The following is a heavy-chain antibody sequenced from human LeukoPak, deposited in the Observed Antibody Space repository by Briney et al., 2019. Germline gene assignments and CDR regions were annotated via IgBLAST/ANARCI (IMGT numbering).Heavy chain of an antibody. D-gene: IGHD6-19*01. J-gene: IGHJ5*02. CDR3: ARHAAVEGSSGWSPLWWFDP. CDR2: IFYSGST. CDR1: GGSISSGGHY. Sequence: PSETLSLTCTVSGGSISSGGHYWTWIRQLPGKGLEWIGYIFYSGSTYYNPSLKSRVTISVDTSKNQFSLKLNSVTAADTAVYYCARHAAVEGSSGWSPLWWFDPWGQGTLVTVSS. V-gene: IGHV4-31*03.